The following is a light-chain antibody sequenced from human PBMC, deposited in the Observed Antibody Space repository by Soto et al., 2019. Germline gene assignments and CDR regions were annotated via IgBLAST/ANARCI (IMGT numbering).Light chain of an antibody. J-gene: IGKJ1*01. CDR1: QSLVHGDGNTY. Sequence: DVLLRQFHLSLLVPLGQQASTSFRPRQSLVHGDGNTYLNWFQQRPGQSPRRLIYKVSNRDSGVSDRFSGSGSGSNFTLKISRVEAEDLVVYYCMQGTHWPPTFGQGTKVDIK. CDR3: MQGTHWPPT. CDR2: KVS. V-gene: IGKV2-30*02.